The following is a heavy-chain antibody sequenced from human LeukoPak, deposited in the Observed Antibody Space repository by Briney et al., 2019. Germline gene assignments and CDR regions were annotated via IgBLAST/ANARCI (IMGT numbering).Heavy chain of an antibody. Sequence: GASVKVSCKASGGTFSSYAISWVRQAPGQGLEWMGGIIPIFGTANYAQKFRGRVTITTDESTSTAYMELSSLRSEDTAVYYCARTPISIAAADSYSSGWYVYYMDVWGKGTTVTVSS. CDR2: IIPIFGTA. CDR3: ARTPISIAAADSYSSGWYVYYMDV. V-gene: IGHV1-69*05. CDR1: GGTFSSYA. J-gene: IGHJ6*03. D-gene: IGHD6-19*01.